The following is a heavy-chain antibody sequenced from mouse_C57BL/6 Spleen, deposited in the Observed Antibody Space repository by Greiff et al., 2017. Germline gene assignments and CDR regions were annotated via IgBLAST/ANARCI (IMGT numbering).Heavy chain of an antibody. CDR3: ARHYGAPWDFDV. V-gene: IGHV5-15*01. D-gene: IGHD1-1*02. CDR1: GFTFSDYC. J-gene: IGHJ1*03. Sequence: EVQRVESGGGLVQPGGSLKLSCAASGFTFSDYCMAWVRQAPGKGLEWVAFISNVASSTYYADTVTGRFTISRENAKNTLYLEMSSLRSEDTAMYYCARHYGAPWDFDVWGTGTTVTVSS. CDR2: ISNVASST.